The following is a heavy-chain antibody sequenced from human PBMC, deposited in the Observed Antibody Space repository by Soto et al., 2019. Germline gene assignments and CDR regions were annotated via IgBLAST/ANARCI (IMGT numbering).Heavy chain of an antibody. CDR1: GFTVSSSY. Sequence: GGSLRLSCAASGFTVSSSYMTWVRQAPGKGLEWVSVIYSGGGTYYADSVKGRFTISRDNSENTMYLQMNSLRAEDTAVYYCARDKLRGFSNWFDPWGQGTLVTAPQ. CDR2: IYSGGGT. V-gene: IGHV3-66*01. J-gene: IGHJ5*02. CDR3: ARDKLRGFSNWFDP. D-gene: IGHD3-10*01.